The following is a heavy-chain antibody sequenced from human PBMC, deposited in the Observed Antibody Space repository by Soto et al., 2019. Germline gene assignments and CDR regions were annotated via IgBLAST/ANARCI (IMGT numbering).Heavy chain of an antibody. J-gene: IGHJ4*02. V-gene: IGHV1-18*01. CDR3: ARESRDDGYNYLVDY. Sequence: QVQLVQSGAEVKKPGASVKVSCKASGYTFTSYGISWVRQAPGQGLEWMGWISAYNGNTNYAQKLQGRVTMTTDTSTSTAYMELRSLRSDDTAVCYCARESRDDGYNYLVDYWGQGTLVTVSS. D-gene: IGHD5-12*01. CDR1: GYTFTSYG. CDR2: ISAYNGNT.